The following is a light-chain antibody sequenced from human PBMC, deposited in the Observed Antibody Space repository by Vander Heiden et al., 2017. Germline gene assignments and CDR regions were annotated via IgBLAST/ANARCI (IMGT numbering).Light chain of an antibody. J-gene: IGLJ3*02. CDR1: PSHAGRYEY. Sequence: QSALTQPPSVSGSPGQSPTISCTRLPSHAGRYEYVYWYQHHPGKAPNVMTFDVNYRPSGASNRFSGSRSGNTASLTISGLQAEDEADYYCSSYTGSSSRNWVFGGGTRLTVL. V-gene: IGLV2-14*03. CDR3: SSYTGSSSRNWV. CDR2: DVN.